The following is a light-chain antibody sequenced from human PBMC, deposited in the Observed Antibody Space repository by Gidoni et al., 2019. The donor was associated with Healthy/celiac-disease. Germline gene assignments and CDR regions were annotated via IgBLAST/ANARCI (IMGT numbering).Light chain of an antibody. CDR3: QQYGSSPDT. CDR2: VAS. CDR1: QSVSSSY. J-gene: IGKJ4*01. Sequence: EIVLTQSPGTLSLSPGERATLSSRASQSVSSSYLAVYQQNTGQAPRLLIYVASSRATGIPDRFSGSGFGTDFTFTISRLEPEDCAVYYCQQYGSSPDTFGGGTKVEIK. V-gene: IGKV3-20*01.